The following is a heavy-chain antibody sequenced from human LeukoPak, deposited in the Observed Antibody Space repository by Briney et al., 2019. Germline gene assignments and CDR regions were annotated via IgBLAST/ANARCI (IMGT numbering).Heavy chain of an antibody. Sequence: SETLSLTCTVSGGSISNSSDYWGWIRQPPGKGLECIGIIYYSGRTYYNPSLKSRVTISVDTSKNQFSLKVSSVTAADTAVYYCARLDRGRPEKAFDYWGQGTLVTVYS. CDR3: ARLDRGRPEKAFDY. D-gene: IGHD1-14*01. CDR2: IYYSGRT. V-gene: IGHV4-39*01. CDR1: GGSISNSSDY. J-gene: IGHJ4*02.